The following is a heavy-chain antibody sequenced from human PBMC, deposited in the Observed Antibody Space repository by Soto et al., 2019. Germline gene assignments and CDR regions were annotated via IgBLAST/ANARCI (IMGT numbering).Heavy chain of an antibody. CDR3: ARVSKGTIYSPHAFDV. CDR2: IYSGGAT. D-gene: IGHD1-7*01. Sequence: GGSLRLSCAASGFDVSNTYMSWVRQAPGKGLDWVSIIYSGGATYYADSVKGRFTISRDNSKNALYLQMNSLRAEDTALYYCARVSKGTIYSPHAFDVWGQGTMVTVSS. CDR1: GFDVSNTY. J-gene: IGHJ3*01. V-gene: IGHV3-53*01.